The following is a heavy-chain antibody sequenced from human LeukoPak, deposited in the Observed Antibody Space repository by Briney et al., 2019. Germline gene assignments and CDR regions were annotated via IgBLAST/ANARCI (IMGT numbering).Heavy chain of an antibody. J-gene: IGHJ4*02. CDR3: ARRNQYYDFWSGYFSYCDY. CDR2: IYYSGST. D-gene: IGHD3-3*01. CDR1: GGSISSSSYY. V-gene: IGHV4-39*01. Sequence: PSETLSLTCAVSGGSISSSSYYGGWIRQPPGKGLEWIGSIYYSGSTYYNPSLKSRVTISVDTSKNQFSLKLSSVTAADTAVYYCARRNQYYDFWSGYFSYCDYWGRGTLVTVSS.